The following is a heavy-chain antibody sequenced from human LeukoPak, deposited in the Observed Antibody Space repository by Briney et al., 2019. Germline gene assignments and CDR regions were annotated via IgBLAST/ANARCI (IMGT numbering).Heavy chain of an antibody. V-gene: IGHV4-61*02. CDR3: ARGTIFGVVKT. D-gene: IGHD3-3*01. CDR1: GGSISSGSYY. Sequence: SETLSLTCTVSGGSISSGSYYWSWLRQPAGKGLEWIVRIYTSGSTNYNPSLKSRVTISVDTSKNQFSLKLSSVTAADTAVYYCARGTIFGVVKTWGQGTLVTVSS. J-gene: IGHJ5*02. CDR2: IYTSGST.